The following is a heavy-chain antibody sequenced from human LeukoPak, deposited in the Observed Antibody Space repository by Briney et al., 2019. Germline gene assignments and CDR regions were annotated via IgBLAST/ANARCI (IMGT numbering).Heavy chain of an antibody. V-gene: IGHV4-39*07. J-gene: IGHJ6*03. CDR3: ARTLAPTEGVYYMDV. CDR1: GGSISSSSYY. Sequence: PSETLSLTCTVSGGSISSSSYYWGWIRQPPGKGLEWIGSIYHIGSTYYNPSLKSRVTISVDTSKNQFSLKLSSVTAADTAVYYCARTLAPTEGVYYMDVWGKGTTVTVSS. CDR2: IYHIGST.